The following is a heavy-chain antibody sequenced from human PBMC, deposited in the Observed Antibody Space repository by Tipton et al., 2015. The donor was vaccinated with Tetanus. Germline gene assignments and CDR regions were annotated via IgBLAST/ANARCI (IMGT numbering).Heavy chain of an antibody. D-gene: IGHD3-22*01. CDR1: GGSINPYY. V-gene: IGHV4-59*01. CDR2: ICSSGST. CDR3: ARFSYDSGGFYSYFDS. J-gene: IGHJ4*02. Sequence: GLVKPSETLSLTCSVSGGSINPYYWSWIRQPPGKGLEWIGNICSSGSTYYNPSLKSRVTISVDTSRNQFSLRLKSVTPADTAKYYCARFSYDSGGFYSYFDSWGRGTLVTVSS.